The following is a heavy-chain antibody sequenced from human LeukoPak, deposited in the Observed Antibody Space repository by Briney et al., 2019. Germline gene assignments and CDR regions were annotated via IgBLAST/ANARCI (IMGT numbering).Heavy chain of an antibody. CDR3: ARGRGVVSPFITMIVVVITTHDY. J-gene: IGHJ4*02. CDR1: GGSISNTNYY. D-gene: IGHD3-22*01. CDR2: IYYTGTT. V-gene: IGHV4-39*07. Sequence: PSETLSLTRTVSGGSISNTNYYWAWIRQPPGRGLEWIGSIYYTGTTFDNPSLKSRVTLSVDTSKNQFSLKLSSVTAADTAVYYCARGRGVVSPFITMIVVVITTHDYWGQGTLVTVSS.